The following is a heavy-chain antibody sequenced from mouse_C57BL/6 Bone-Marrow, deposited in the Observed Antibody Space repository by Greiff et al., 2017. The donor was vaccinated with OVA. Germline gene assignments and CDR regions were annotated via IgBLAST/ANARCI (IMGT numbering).Heavy chain of an antibody. CDR3: ARMGWLLPLYAMDY. D-gene: IGHD2-3*01. CDR2: IWSGGST. Sequence: QVQLKESGPGLVQPSQRLSITCTVSGFSLTSYGVHWVRQSPGKGLEWLGVIWSGGSTDYNAAFISRLSISKDNSKSQVFFKMNSLQADDTAIYYCARMGWLLPLYAMDYWGQGTSVTVSS. V-gene: IGHV2-2*01. CDR1: GFSLTSYG. J-gene: IGHJ4*01.